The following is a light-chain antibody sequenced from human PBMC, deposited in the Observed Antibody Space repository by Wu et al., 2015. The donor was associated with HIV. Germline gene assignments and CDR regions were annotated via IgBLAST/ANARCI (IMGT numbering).Light chain of an antibody. CDR3: QQYNKWPLL. CDR1: QSISNN. J-gene: IGKJ2*01. CDR2: GAS. Sequence: EIVMTQSPATLSVSPGEGATLSCRASQSISNNLAWYQQKPGQAPRLLISGASTRATGIPARFRGRGSGTEFTLTISSMQSEDCAVYYCQQYNKWPLLFGQGTKLEIK. V-gene: IGKV3-15*01.